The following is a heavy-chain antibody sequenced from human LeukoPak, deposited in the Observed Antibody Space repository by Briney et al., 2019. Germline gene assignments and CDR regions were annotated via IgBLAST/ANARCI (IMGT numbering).Heavy chain of an antibody. CDR3: ARALMSGWLFTPADY. J-gene: IGHJ4*02. CDR1: GYTFTVYY. Sequence: ASVKVSCKASGYTFTVYYMHWVRQAPGQGLEWMGWINPNSGGTNYAQKFQGRVTMTRDTSISTAYMELSRLRSDDTAVYYCARALMSGWLFTPADYWGQGTLVTVSA. V-gene: IGHV1-2*02. CDR2: INPNSGGT. D-gene: IGHD3-9*01.